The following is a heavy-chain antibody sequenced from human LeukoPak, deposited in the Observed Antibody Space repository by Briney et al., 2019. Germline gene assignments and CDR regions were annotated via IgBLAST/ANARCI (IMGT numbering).Heavy chain of an antibody. J-gene: IGHJ4*02. CDR2: VFYNGRT. CDR1: GASISPYY. D-gene: IGHD6-13*01. Sequence: PSETLSLTCSVSGASISPYYWVWIRQPPGKGLEWIGYVFYNGRTSYNPSLKSRVTISVDTSKNQFSLKLSSVTAADTAVYYCARGLYSSSWYAGHYFDYWGQGTLVTVSS. CDR3: ARGLYSSSWYAGHYFDY. V-gene: IGHV4-59*12.